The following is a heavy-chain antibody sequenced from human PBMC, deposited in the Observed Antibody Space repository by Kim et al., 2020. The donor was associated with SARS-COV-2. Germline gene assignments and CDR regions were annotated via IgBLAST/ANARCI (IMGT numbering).Heavy chain of an antibody. V-gene: IGHV3-43D*03. Sequence: ADSGKGRCPIPRDNSKNSPYLQMNSLRAEDTALYYCAKGGGYSGYELDYWGQGTLVTVSS. CDR3: AKGGGYSGYELDY. J-gene: IGHJ4*02. D-gene: IGHD5-12*01.